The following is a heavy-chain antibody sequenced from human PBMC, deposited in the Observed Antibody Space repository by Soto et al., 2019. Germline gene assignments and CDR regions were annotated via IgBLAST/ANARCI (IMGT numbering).Heavy chain of an antibody. CDR2: ISAYNGNT. CDR1: GYTFTSYG. Sequence: ASVKVSCKASGYTFTSYGISWVRQAPGQGLEWMGWISAYNGNTNYAQKLQGRVTMTTDTSTSTAYMELRSLRSDDTAVYYCARDLRTIFGVVIVRPVDYWGQGTLVTVYS. V-gene: IGHV1-18*04. CDR3: ARDLRTIFGVVIVRPVDY. D-gene: IGHD3-3*01. J-gene: IGHJ4*02.